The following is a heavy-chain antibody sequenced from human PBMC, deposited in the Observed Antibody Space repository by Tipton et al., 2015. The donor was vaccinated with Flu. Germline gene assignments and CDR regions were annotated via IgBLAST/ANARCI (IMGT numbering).Heavy chain of an antibody. Sequence: TLSLTCNVSGGSISSGSYYWSWIRQPAGKGLEWIGRIYTSGSTNYNPSLKSRVTISVDTSKNQFSLKLSSVTAADTAVYYCARAAAVALDYWGQGMLVTVS. D-gene: IGHD6-19*01. J-gene: IGHJ4*02. CDR2: IYTSGST. CDR1: GGSISSGSYY. V-gene: IGHV4-61*02. CDR3: ARAAAVALDY.